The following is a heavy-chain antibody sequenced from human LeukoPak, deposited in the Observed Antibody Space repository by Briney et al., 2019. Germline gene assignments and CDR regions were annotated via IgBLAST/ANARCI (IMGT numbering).Heavy chain of an antibody. Sequence: RGCLRLSCTASGFIFCNYEMNWGRQAPGEGREWRSYITSRSSTIHYTDSVKARFIISRDNAKYSLYLHMDRLRVDDTAAYYCARSGSLDYWGQGTLVTVSS. D-gene: IGHD3-10*01. CDR1: GFIFCNYE. J-gene: IGHJ4*02. CDR2: ITSRSSTI. CDR3: ARSGSLDY. V-gene: IGHV3-48*03.